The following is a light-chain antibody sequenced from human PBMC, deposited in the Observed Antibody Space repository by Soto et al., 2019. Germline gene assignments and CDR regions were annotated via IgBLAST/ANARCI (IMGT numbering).Light chain of an antibody. CDR3: GSYGGTNNFDVV. CDR2: EVN. CDR1: SGDVGGYNY. Sequence: QSALTQPPSASGSPGQSVAISCTGTSGDVGGYNYVSWYQHHPGKAPKLMIYEVNKRPSGVPDRFSGSKSGNTASLTVSGLQAEDEADYYSGSYGGTNNFDVVFGGGTKLTVL. V-gene: IGLV2-8*01. J-gene: IGLJ2*01.